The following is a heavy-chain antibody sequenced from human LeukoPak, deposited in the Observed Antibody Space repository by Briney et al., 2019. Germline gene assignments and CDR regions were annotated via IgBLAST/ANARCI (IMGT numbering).Heavy chain of an antibody. V-gene: IGHV3-48*03. CDR1: GFTFSSYE. CDR3: ARDAALYDITGYYYGMDV. Sequence: GGSLRLSCAASGFTFSSYEMNWVRQAPGKGLEWVSYISSSGSTIYYADSVKGRFTISRDNAKNSLYLQMNSLRAEDTAVYYCARDAALYDITGYYYGMDVWGKETTVTVSS. CDR2: ISSSGSTI. J-gene: IGHJ6*04. D-gene: IGHD3-9*01.